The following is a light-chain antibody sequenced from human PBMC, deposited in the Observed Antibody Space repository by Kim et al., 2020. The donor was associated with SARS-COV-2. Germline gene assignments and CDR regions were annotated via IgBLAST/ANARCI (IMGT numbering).Light chain of an antibody. CDR3: QQYYTIPRT. Sequence: DIVMTQSPDSLAVSLGERATINCKSSQSVLYSSNNKNYLAWYQQKPGQPPKLLIYWASTRESWVPDRFSGSGSGTDFTLTISSLQAEDVAVYYCQQYYTIPRTFGQGTKLEI. CDR2: WAS. V-gene: IGKV4-1*01. J-gene: IGKJ2*01. CDR1: QSVLYSSNNKNY.